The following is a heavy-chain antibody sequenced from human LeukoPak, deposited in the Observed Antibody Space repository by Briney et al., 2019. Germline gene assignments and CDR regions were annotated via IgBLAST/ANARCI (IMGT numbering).Heavy chain of an antibody. CDR3: ARGRSYDSSGYYYGRSAPGPYYFDY. CDR1: GYTFTSYY. J-gene: IGHJ4*02. CDR2: INPSGGST. Sequence: GASVKVSCKASGYTFTSYYMHWVRQAPGQGLEWMGIINPSGGSTSYAQKFQGRVTMTRDSSTSTVYMELSSLRSEDTAVYYCARGRSYDSSGYYYGRSAPGPYYFDYWGQGTLVTVSS. V-gene: IGHV1-46*01. D-gene: IGHD3-22*01.